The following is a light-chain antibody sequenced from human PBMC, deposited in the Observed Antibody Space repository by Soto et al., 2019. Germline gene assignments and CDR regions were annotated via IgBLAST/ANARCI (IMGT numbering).Light chain of an antibody. J-gene: IGKJ2*01. Sequence: EIVMTQSPATLSVSPGERATLSCRAGQSVSTNLAWYQQKPGQAPSLLISGASTRATGVPTRFSGSGSGTEFTLTISSLQSEDFAVYYCQQYNNLYTFGQGTKLEIK. CDR2: GAS. CDR1: QSVSTN. V-gene: IGKV3-15*01. CDR3: QQYNNLYT.